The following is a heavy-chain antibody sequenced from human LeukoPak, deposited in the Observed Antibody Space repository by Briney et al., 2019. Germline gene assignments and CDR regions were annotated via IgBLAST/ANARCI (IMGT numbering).Heavy chain of an antibody. D-gene: IGHD6-19*01. CDR3: ARDFQDSSGWYESDVDDY. CDR2: INPNSGGT. Sequence: ASVKVSCKASGYTFTGYYMHWVRQAPGQGLEWMGWINPNSGGTNYAQKFQGRVTMTRDTSISTAYMELSRLRSDDTAVYYCARDFQDSSGWYESDVDDYWGQGTLVTVSS. V-gene: IGHV1-2*02. CDR1: GYTFTGYY. J-gene: IGHJ4*02.